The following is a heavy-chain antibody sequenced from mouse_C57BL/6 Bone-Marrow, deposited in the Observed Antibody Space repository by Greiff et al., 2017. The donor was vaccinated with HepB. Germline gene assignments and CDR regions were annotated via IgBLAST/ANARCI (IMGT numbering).Heavy chain of an antibody. CDR3: ARQGITTVVAPYFDD. V-gene: IGHV5-2*01. Sequence: EVQLVESGGGLVQPGESLKLSCESNEYEFPSHDMSWVRKTPEKRLELVAAINSDGGSTYYPDTMERRFIISRDNTKKTLYLQMSSLRSEDTALYYCARQGITTVVAPYFDDWGQGTTLTVSS. D-gene: IGHD1-1*01. CDR1: EYEFPSHD. CDR2: INSDGGST. J-gene: IGHJ2*01.